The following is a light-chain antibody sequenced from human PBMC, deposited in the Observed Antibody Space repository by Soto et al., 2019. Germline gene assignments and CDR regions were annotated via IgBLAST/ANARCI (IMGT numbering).Light chain of an antibody. CDR3: QQYNNWPRT. V-gene: IGKV3-15*01. J-gene: IGKJ1*01. CDR1: QSISSN. Sequence: EIVMTQSPATLSVSPGDRVTLSCWASQSISSNLAWYQQKRGQAPRIIIYGASTRYPGIPARFSGSGSGTEFTLTISSLQSEDFAVYYCQQYNNWPRTFGQGTRVEIK. CDR2: GAS.